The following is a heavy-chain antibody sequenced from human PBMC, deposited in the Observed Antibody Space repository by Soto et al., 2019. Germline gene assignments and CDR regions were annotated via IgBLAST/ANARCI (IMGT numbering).Heavy chain of an antibody. D-gene: IGHD2-15*01. V-gene: IGHV4-34*01. CDR1: GGSFSGYY. CDR2: INQSGST. CDR3: ARGVSLILAVQGDAPAKYYFDS. J-gene: IGHJ4*02. Sequence: SETLSLTCAVYGGSFSGYYWSWIRQPPGKGLEWIGEINQSGSTNQNPSLKSRVTISVDTSKNQFSLKLRSVTAADAAVYYCARGVSLILAVQGDAPAKYYFDSWGQGTLVTVST.